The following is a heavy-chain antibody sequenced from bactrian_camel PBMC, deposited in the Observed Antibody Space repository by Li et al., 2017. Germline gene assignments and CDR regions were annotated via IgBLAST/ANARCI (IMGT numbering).Heavy chain of an antibody. J-gene: IGHJ4*01. Sequence: HVQLVESGGGSVQAGGSLTLSCAASAYTYGSYCWAWFRQAPGKEREGVTGISTGDTSTYYADSVKGRFTISRDNAKNTLYLQMNRLGPDDTAIYYCAANRRDRMGWVACTTEYEYDYWGQGTQVTVSS. CDR3: AANRRDRMGWVACTTEYEYDY. CDR1: AYTYGSYC. CDR2: ISTGDTST. D-gene: IGHD5*01. V-gene: IGHV3S1*01.